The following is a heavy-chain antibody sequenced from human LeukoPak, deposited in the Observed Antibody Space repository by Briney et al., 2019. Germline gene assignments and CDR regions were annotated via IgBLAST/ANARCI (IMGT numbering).Heavy chain of an antibody. Sequence: TTSETLSLTCSVSGGSISSSSYYWDWMRQPPGKGLEWIGSIYYSGSTYYSPSLKSRVTISVDTSRNEFSLRLTSVTAADTAMYYCARHSAIVGAPHFDYWGQGTLVTVSP. CDR3: ARHSAIVGAPHFDY. J-gene: IGHJ4*02. CDR1: GGSISSSSYY. V-gene: IGHV4-39*01. D-gene: IGHD1-26*01. CDR2: IYYSGST.